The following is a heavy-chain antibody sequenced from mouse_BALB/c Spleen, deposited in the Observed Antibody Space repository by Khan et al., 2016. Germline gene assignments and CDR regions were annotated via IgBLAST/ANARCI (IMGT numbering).Heavy chain of an antibody. CDR1: GFSLTSYG. Sequence: QVQLKESGPSLVQPSQSLSISCTVSGFSLTSYGVHWIRQSPGKGLEWLGVIWRGGYTDYNTPFMSRLSITRDNSKSQVFFKMNNLQADDTAIYFCAKEGGNWYCDVWGAGTTVTVSS. J-gene: IGHJ1*01. CDR2: IWRGGYT. CDR3: AKEGGNWYCDV. V-gene: IGHV2-5-1*01.